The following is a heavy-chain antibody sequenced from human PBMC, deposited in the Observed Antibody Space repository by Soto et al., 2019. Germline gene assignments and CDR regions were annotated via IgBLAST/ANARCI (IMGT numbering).Heavy chain of an antibody. CDR1: GGSFSDPY. CDR3: ARAGTDWYVRPSYFDL. J-gene: IGHJ2*01. D-gene: IGHD3-9*01. CDR2: INHSAGT. Sequence: QVQLQQWGAGLLKPSETLSLTCAVYGGSFSDPYWNWIRQPPGKGLEWIGEINHSAGTIYNPSLRSRVSISLDTSKNQFSLTLTSVTAADTAVYYCARAGTDWYVRPSYFDLWGRGTPVTVSS. V-gene: IGHV4-34*01.